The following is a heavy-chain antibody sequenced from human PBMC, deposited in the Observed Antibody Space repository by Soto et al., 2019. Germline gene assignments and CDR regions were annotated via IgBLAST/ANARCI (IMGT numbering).Heavy chain of an antibody. Sequence: PGGSLRLSCAASGFTVSSNYMSWVRQAPGKGLEWVSVIYSGGSTYYADSVKGRFTISRDNSKNTLYLQMNSLRAEDTAVYYCARESGSDILTGYSDVWGQGTKVTVSS. J-gene: IGHJ6*02. CDR2: IYSGGST. CDR3: ARESGSDILTGYSDV. D-gene: IGHD3-9*01. CDR1: GFTVSSNY. V-gene: IGHV3-53*01.